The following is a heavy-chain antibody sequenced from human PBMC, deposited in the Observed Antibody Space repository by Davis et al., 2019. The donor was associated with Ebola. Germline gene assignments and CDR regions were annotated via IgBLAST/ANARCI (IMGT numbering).Heavy chain of an antibody. CDR1: GFTFSSYG. D-gene: IGHD5-12*01. Sequence: PGGSLRLSCAASGFTFSSYGMHWVRQAPGKGLEWVAVISYDGSNKYYADSVKGRFTISRDNSKNTLYLQMNSLRAEDTAVYYCAKDGTKWLRFLGYWGQGTLVTVSS. J-gene: IGHJ4*02. CDR2: ISYDGSNK. CDR3: AKDGTKWLRFLGY. V-gene: IGHV3-30*18.